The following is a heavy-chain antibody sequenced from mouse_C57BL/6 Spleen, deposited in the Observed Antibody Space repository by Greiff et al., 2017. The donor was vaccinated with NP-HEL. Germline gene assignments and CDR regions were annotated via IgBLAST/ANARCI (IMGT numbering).Heavy chain of an antibody. V-gene: IGHV1-85*01. CDR2: IYPRDGST. Sequence: VKLMESGPELVKPGASVKLSCKASGYTFTSYDINWVKQRPGQGLEWIGWIYPRDGSTKYNEKFKGKATLTVDTSSSTAYMELHSLTSEDSAVYFCAREAVVAHYYAMDYWGQGTSVTVSS. D-gene: IGHD1-1*01. J-gene: IGHJ4*01. CDR1: GYTFTSYD. CDR3: AREAVVAHYYAMDY.